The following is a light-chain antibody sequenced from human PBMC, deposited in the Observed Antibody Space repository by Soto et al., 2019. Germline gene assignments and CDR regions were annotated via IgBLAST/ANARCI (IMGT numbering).Light chain of an antibody. CDR1: QSISSY. V-gene: IGKV3-11*01. Sequence: EIVLTQSPATLSLSPGERATLSCRASQSISSYLAWYQQKPGQAPRLLIYDASNRATGIPVRFSGSGSGTDFPLIISSLEPEDFAVYYCQQRSNWPLTFGPGTKVDIK. CDR2: DAS. J-gene: IGKJ3*01. CDR3: QQRSNWPLT.